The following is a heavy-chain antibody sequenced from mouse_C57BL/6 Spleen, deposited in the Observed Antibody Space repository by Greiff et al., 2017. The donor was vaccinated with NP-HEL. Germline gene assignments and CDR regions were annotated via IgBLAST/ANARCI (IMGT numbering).Heavy chain of an antibody. J-gene: IGHJ1*03. CDR3: ARQDYGSKGYWYFDV. Sequence: VQLQQPGAVLVMPGASVKLSCKASGYTFTSYWMHWVKQRPGQGLEWIGEIDPSDSYTNYNQKFKGKSTLTVDKSSSTAYMQLSSLTSEDSAVYYGARQDYGSKGYWYFDVWGTGTTVTVSS. CDR1: GYTFTSYW. V-gene: IGHV1-69*01. D-gene: IGHD1-1*01. CDR2: IDPSDSYT.